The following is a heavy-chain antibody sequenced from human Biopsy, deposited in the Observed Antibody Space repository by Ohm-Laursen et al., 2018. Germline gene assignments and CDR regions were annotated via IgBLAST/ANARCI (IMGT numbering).Heavy chain of an antibody. CDR1: GYTFAGYY. CDR2: INPNSGSA. J-gene: IGHJ6*02. D-gene: IGHD3-9*01. V-gene: IGHV1-2*02. Sequence: GSSVKVSCNASGYTFAGYYLHWVRQAPGHGLEWMGWINPNSGSANYAQSFQGRLTVTRDTSISTAYMELTSLTFDDTAIYYCARVPAYPSIDGYYGLDLWGQGTTVIVSS. CDR3: ARVPAYPSIDGYYGLDL.